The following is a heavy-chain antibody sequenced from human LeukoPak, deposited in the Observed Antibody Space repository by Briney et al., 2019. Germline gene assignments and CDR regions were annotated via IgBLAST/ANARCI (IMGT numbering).Heavy chain of an antibody. V-gene: IGHV4-34*01. J-gene: IGHJ4*02. CDR3: ARGSSGYSYGYGPYYFDY. D-gene: IGHD5-18*01. CDR2: INHSGST. CDR1: GGSFSGYY. Sequence: SETLSLTCAVYGGSFSGYYWSWIPQPPGKGLEWIGEINHSGSTNYNPSLKSRVTISVDTSKNQFSLKPSSVTAADTAVYYCARGSSGYSYGYGPYYFDYWGQGTLVTVSS.